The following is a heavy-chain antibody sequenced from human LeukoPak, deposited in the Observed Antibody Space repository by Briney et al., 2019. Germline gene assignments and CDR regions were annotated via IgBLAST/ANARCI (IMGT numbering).Heavy chain of an antibody. V-gene: IGHV4-34*01. CDR3: ARDLKLGSTSSGYYFDY. Sequence: SETLSLTCAVYGGSFSTYCWSWIRQPPGKGLEWIGEINHSGSTNYNPSLKSRVTISVDTSKNQFSLKLSSVTAADTAVYYCARDLKLGSTSSGYYFDYWGQGTLVTVSS. CDR2: INHSGST. D-gene: IGHD3-22*01. J-gene: IGHJ4*02. CDR1: GGSFSTYC.